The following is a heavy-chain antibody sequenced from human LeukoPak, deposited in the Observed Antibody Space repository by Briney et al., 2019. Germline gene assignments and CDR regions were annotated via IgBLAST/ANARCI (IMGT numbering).Heavy chain of an antibody. Sequence: GGSLRLSCVASGFTFSTYWMSWVRQAPGKGLEWVANIKQDGSEKYYVDSVKGRFTISRDNSKNTLYLQMNSLRAEDTAVYYCAKGGEQVTWNFQNWGQGTLVTVSS. CDR3: AKGGEQVTWNFQN. CDR1: GFTFSTYW. J-gene: IGHJ1*01. CDR2: IKQDGSEK. V-gene: IGHV3-7*03. D-gene: IGHD1/OR15-1a*01.